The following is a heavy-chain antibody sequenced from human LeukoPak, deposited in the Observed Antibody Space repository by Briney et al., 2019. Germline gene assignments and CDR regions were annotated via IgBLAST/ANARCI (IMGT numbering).Heavy chain of an antibody. CDR3: ARDMVNTVTDSWFDP. D-gene: IGHD4-17*01. V-gene: IGHV1-18*01. Sequence: GASVKVSCKASGYTFTNYGISWVRQAPGQGLEWMGWISAYNGNTNYAQKLQGRVTMTTDTSTSTAYMELRSLRSDDTAVYYCARDMVNTVTDSWFDPWGQGTLVTVSS. J-gene: IGHJ5*02. CDR1: GYTFTNYG. CDR2: ISAYNGNT.